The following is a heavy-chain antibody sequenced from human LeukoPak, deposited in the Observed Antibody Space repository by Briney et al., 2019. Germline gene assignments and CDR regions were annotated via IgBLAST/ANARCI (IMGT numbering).Heavy chain of an antibody. CDR3: ATHRDGYNYYFDY. CDR1: GFTFSSYW. CDR2: INSDGSTT. V-gene: IGHV3-74*01. J-gene: IGHJ4*02. Sequence: GGSLRLSCAASGFTFSSYWMHWVRQAPGKGLVWVSHINSDGSTTNYADSVKGRFTISRDNAKNTLYLQMNSLRAEDTAVYYCATHRDGYNYYFDYWGQGALVTVSS. D-gene: IGHD5-24*01.